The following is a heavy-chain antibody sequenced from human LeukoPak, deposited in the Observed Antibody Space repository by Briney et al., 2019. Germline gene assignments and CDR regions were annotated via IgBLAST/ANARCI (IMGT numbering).Heavy chain of an antibody. CDR1: GFTFSSYA. V-gene: IGHV3-23*01. D-gene: IGHD6-19*01. J-gene: IGHJ5*02. CDR2: ISGSGGNT. Sequence: GGSLRLSCAASGFTFSSYAMSWVRQAPGKGLEWVSAISGSGGNTYYADSVKGRFTISRDNSKNTLYLQMNSLRAEDTAVYYCAKAGYSSGWNASWGQGTLVTVSS. CDR3: AKAGYSSGWNAS.